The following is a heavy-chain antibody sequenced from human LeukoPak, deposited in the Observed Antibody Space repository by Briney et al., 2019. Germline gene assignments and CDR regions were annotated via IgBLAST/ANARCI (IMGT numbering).Heavy chain of an antibody. D-gene: IGHD6-25*01. CDR3: AKDIAAAGGPCAY. CDR1: GFTFSGYD. Sequence: PGGSLRLSCAASGFTFSGYDMHWVRQAPGKGLEWVALIRSDGSGKYYADSVKGRFTISRDNSKNTLFLQMNSLRAEDTAVYYCAKDIAAAGGPCAYWGRGTLVTVSS. V-gene: IGHV3-30*02. J-gene: IGHJ4*02. CDR2: IRSDGSGK.